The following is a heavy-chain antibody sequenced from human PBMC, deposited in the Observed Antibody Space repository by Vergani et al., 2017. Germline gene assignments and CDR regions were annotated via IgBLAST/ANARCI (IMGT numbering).Heavy chain of an antibody. D-gene: IGHD3-3*01. J-gene: IGHJ6*02. CDR2: INPSGGST. Sequence: QVQLVQSGAEVKKPGASVKVSCKASGYTFTSYYMHWVRQAPGQGLEWMGIINPSGGSTSYAQKFQGRVTMTRDTSTSTAYMELRSLRSDDTAVYYCARDYRFYGMDVWGQGTTVTVSS. CDR3: ARDYRFYGMDV. CDR1: GYTFTSYY. V-gene: IGHV1-46*01.